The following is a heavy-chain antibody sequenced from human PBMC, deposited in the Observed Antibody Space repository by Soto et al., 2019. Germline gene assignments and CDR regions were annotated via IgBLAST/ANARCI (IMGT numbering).Heavy chain of an antibody. CDR2: ISTSSSYI. V-gene: IGHV3-21*01. Sequence: GGSLRLSCSASGFTFSNYAMNWVRQAPGKGLEWVSSISTSSSYIYYADSLKGRFTISRDNAKNSLYLQMNSLRAEDTAVYYCARCIEQQLVQGTYYYYFYMDVWGKGTTVTVSS. D-gene: IGHD6-13*01. CDR1: GFTFSNYA. J-gene: IGHJ6*03. CDR3: ARCIEQQLVQGTYYYYFYMDV.